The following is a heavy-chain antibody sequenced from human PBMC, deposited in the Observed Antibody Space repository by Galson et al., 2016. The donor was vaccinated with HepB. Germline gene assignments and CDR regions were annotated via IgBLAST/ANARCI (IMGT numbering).Heavy chain of an antibody. J-gene: IGHJ4*02. D-gene: IGHD6-19*01. CDR3: ARGLGRISWSFDH. Sequence: SLRLSCAASGFIFRDFSMHWVRQAPGKGLEWMAVISDDGSTQYYADSVKGRFTISRDKSKNTLYLQMNSLRLEDTAVYYCARGLGRISWSFDHWGQRTLVTVSS. CDR2: ISDDGSTQ. V-gene: IGHV3-30-3*01. CDR1: GFIFRDFS.